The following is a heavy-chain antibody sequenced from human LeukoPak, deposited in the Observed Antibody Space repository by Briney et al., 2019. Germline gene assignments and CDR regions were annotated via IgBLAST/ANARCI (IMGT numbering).Heavy chain of an antibody. D-gene: IGHD2-15*01. Sequence: GGSLRLSCAASGFTFSSYSMNWVRQAPGKGLEWVSSISSSSSYIYYADSVKGRFITSRDNAKNSLYLQMNSLRAEDTAVYYCARRLLLSDYWGQGTLVTVSS. CDR2: ISSSSSYI. CDR3: ARRLLLSDY. J-gene: IGHJ4*02. V-gene: IGHV3-21*01. CDR1: GFTFSSYS.